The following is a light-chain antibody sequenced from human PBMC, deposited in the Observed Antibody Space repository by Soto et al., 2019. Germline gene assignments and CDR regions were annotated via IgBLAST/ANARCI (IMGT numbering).Light chain of an antibody. J-gene: IGKJ1*01. CDR2: GAS. V-gene: IGKV3-20*01. CDR1: QSVSSSY. Sequence: EIVLTQSPDTLSLSPGERATLSCGASQSVSSSYLAWYQQKPGQAPRLLIYGASRATGIPDRFSGSGSGTDFTLTISRLEPEDFAVYYCQQYDTSPWTFGQGTKVDFK. CDR3: QQYDTSPWT.